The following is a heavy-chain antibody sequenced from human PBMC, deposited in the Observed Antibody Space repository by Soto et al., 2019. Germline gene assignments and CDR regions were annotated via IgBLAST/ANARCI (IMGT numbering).Heavy chain of an antibody. Sequence: EVQLLESGGGLVQPGGSLRLSCAASGFSFNDYAMTWVRQAPGKGLEWVSSMSATDGRPYYADSVKGRFTISRDTSKNTLYLQMNSVRVEDTDVYYCAKVPNGDYVGGFDFCGQGTMVTV. CDR1: GFSFNDYA. D-gene: IGHD4-17*01. J-gene: IGHJ3*01. V-gene: IGHV3-23*01. CDR2: MSATDGRP. CDR3: AKVPNGDYVGGFDF.